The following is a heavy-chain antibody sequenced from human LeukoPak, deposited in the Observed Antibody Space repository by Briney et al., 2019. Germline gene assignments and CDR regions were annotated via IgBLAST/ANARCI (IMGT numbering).Heavy chain of an antibody. Sequence: ASVKVSCKASGYTFTSYYMHWVRQAPGQGLEWMGIINPSGGSTSYAQKFQGRVTMTRDTSTSTVYMELSSLRSEDTAVYYCARHLYDYVWGSYQYYFDYWGQGTLVTVSS. V-gene: IGHV1-46*01. CDR3: ARHLYDYVWGSYQYYFDY. CDR1: GYTFTSYY. D-gene: IGHD3-16*02. CDR2: INPSGGST. J-gene: IGHJ4*02.